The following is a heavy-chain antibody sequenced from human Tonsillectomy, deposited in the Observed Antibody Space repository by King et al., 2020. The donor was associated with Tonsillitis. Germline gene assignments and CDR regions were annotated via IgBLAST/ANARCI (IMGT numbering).Heavy chain of an antibody. CDR2: IWFDGSYK. V-gene: IGHV3-33*08. CDR3: ARDRRDGAGLYYYYYMDV. CDR1: GFTFSSSG. Sequence: VQLVESGGGVVQPGRSLRLSCAASGFTFSSSGMHWVRQAPGKGLEWVAIIWFDGSYKYYGDSVKGRFTISRDNSKNTVYLQMSSLRVEDTAVYYCARDRRDGAGLYYYYYMDVWGEGTAVTVSS. J-gene: IGHJ6*03.